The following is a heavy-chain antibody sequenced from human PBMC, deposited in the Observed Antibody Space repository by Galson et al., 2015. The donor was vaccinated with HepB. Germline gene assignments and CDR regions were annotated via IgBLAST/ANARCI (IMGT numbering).Heavy chain of an antibody. D-gene: IGHD6-19*01. Sequence: CAISGDSVSSNSAAWNWIRQSPSRGLEWLGRTYYRSKWYNDYAVSVKSRITINPDTSKNQFSLQLNSVTPEDTAVYYCARSEYSSGLQLLDYRGQGTLVTVSS. CDR3: ARSEYSSGLQLLDY. CDR1: GDSVSSNSAA. J-gene: IGHJ4*02. CDR2: TYYRSKWYN. V-gene: IGHV6-1*01.